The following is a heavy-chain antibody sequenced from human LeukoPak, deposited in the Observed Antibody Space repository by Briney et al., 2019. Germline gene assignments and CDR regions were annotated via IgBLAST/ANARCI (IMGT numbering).Heavy chain of an antibody. CDR3: ARGIVVVPAAMHYYYYGMDV. CDR2: INPNSGGT. Sequence: ASVKVSCKASGYTFTGYYMHWVRQAPGQGLEWMGWINPNSGGTNYAQKFQGWVTMTRDTSISTAYMELSRLRSDDTAVYYCARGIVVVPAAMHYYYYGMDVWGQGTTVTVSS. V-gene: IGHV1-2*04. CDR1: GYTFTGYY. J-gene: IGHJ6*02. D-gene: IGHD2-2*01.